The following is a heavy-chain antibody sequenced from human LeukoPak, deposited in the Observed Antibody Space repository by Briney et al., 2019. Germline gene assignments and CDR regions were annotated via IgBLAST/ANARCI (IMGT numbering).Heavy chain of an antibody. D-gene: IGHD3-9*01. CDR3: AKSARRYFDCPDY. V-gene: IGHV3-7*05. CDR2: IKQDGSEK. CDR1: GFTFSGYW. J-gene: IGHJ4*02. Sequence: PGGSLRLSCETSGFTFSGYWMSWVRQAPGKGLEWVATIKQDGSEKYYVDSVKGRFTISRDNAKNSLSLQMNSLRAEDTAVYYCAKSARRYFDCPDYWGQGALVTVSS.